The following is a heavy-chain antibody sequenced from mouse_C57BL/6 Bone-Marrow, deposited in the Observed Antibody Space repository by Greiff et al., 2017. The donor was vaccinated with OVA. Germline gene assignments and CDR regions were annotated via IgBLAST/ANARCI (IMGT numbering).Heavy chain of an antibody. CDR2: ISYSGST. Sequence: EVKLVESGPGLAKPSQTLSLTCSVTGYSITSDYWNWIRKFPGNKLEYMGYISYSGSTYYNPSLKSRISITRDTSKNQYYLQLNSVTTEDTATYYCARSPYYYGSSSYAMDYWGQGTSVTVSS. CDR3: ARSPYYYGSSSYAMDY. CDR1: GYSITSDY. D-gene: IGHD1-1*01. V-gene: IGHV3-8*01. J-gene: IGHJ4*01.